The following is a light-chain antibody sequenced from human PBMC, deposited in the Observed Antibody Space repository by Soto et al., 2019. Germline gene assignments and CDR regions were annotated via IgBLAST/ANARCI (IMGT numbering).Light chain of an antibody. J-gene: IGLJ2*01. CDR3: AAWDDSLNGVI. Sequence: QSVLTQPPSASGTPGQRVTISCSGSSSNIGSNSVNWFQQFPGAAPKVLIYYNNRRPSGVPDRFSGSKSGTSASLAISGLQSEYEADYYCAAWDDSLNGVIFGGGTKLTVL. V-gene: IGLV1-44*01. CDR1: SSNIGSNS. CDR2: YNN.